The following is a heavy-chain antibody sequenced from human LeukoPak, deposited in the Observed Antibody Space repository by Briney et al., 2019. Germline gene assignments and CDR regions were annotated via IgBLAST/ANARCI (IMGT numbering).Heavy chain of an antibody. V-gene: IGHV1-18*01. Sequence: ASVKVSCKASGYTFTSYGISWVRQAPGQGLERMGWISAYNGNTNYAQKLQGRVTMTTDTSTSTAYMELRSLRSDDTAVYYCARVPSYCGGDCYSPVDPWGQGTLVTVSS. CDR3: ARVPSYCGGDCYSPVDP. CDR1: GYTFTSYG. CDR2: ISAYNGNT. J-gene: IGHJ5*02. D-gene: IGHD2-21*01.